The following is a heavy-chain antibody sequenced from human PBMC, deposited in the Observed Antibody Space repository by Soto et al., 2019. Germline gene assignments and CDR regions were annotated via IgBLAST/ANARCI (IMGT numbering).Heavy chain of an antibody. Sequence: SETLSLTCTVSGGSMNSHYWAWIRQPPGEGMEWVGYIYHSGALNYSPSLESRVTLSIDTSKTQFSLRMNSVTAADTASEYGAREWERTVDECGKGNLVTVSS. CDR3: AREWERTVDE. CDR2: IYHSGAL. V-gene: IGHV4-59*11. D-gene: IGHD1-26*01. CDR1: GGSMNSHY. J-gene: IGHJ4*02.